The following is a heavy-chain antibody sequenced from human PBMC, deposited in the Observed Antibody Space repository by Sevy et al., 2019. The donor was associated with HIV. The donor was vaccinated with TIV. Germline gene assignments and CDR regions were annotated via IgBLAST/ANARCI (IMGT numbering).Heavy chain of an antibody. Sequence: GESLKISCKGSGYTFTNYWIGWVRQMPGKGLEWMGIIYPGDSDTRYSPPFQGQVTISADKSISTAYLQWSSLKASDTAMYYCARYPIVVVPAAEYYFDYWGQGTLVTVSS. CDR1: GYTFTNYW. D-gene: IGHD2-2*01. V-gene: IGHV5-51*01. CDR2: IYPGDSDT. CDR3: ARYPIVVVPAAEYYFDY. J-gene: IGHJ4*02.